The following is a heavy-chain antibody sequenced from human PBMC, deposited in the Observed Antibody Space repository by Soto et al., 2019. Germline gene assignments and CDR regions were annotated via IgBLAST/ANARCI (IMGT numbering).Heavy chain of an antibody. CDR2: IYYSGST. CDR1: GGSISSYY. V-gene: IGHV4-59*01. J-gene: IGHJ4*02. D-gene: IGHD6-6*01. Sequence: PSETLSLTCAVSGGSISSYYWSWIRQPPGKGLEWIGYIYYSGSTNYNPSLKSRVTISVDTSKNQFSLKLSSVTAADTAVYYCARDKYPAHFDYWGQGTLVTVSS. CDR3: ARDKYPAHFDY.